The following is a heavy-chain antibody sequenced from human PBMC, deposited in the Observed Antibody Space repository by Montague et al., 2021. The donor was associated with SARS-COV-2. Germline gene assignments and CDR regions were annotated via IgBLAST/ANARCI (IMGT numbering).Heavy chain of an antibody. Sequence: SETLSLTCTVSGGTVGSSNFYWGWIRQPPGKGLEWIGSVYYSGITYYRPSLKSRVTISVDTSKNHFSLKLNSVTAADTSVYYCARHSTTHAFDPWGQGILVTVSS. V-gene: IGHV4-39*01. CDR1: GGTVGSSNFY. D-gene: IGHD1-1*01. J-gene: IGHJ5*02. CDR3: ARHSTTHAFDP. CDR2: VYYSGIT.